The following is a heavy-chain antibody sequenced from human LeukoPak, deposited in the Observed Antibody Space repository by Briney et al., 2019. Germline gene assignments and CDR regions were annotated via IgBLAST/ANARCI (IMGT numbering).Heavy chain of an antibody. CDR2: ISTSSSHI. V-gene: IGHV3-48*04. CDR1: GFTFRDYT. Sequence: PTGGSLRLSRAASGFTFRDYTMNWVRQAPGKGVEWISYISTSSSHIFYADSVKGRFTVSRDNAKNSLYLQMNSLGTEDTAVYYCATRFDYWGQGTLVTVSS. CDR3: ATRFDY. J-gene: IGHJ4*02.